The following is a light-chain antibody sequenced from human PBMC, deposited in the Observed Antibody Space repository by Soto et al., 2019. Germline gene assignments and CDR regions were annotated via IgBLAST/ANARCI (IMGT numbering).Light chain of an antibody. CDR3: SSYTSSGTRVR. CDR1: SSDVGGYNF. Sequence: QSALPQPASVSGSPGQSITISCTGTSSDVGGYNFVSWYQQHPGKAPKLMIYEVTNRPSGVSNRFSGSKSGNTASLSISGLQGEDEADYYCSSYTSSGTRVRFGGGTKLTVL. V-gene: IGLV2-14*01. CDR2: EVT. J-gene: IGLJ2*01.